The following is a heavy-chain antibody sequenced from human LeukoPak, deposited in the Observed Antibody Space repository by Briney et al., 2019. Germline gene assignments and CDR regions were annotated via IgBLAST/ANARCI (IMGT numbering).Heavy chain of an antibody. D-gene: IGHD6-13*01. CDR1: GFTVSSNY. CDR3: ARMGWIAAADFDY. CDR2: IKQDGSEK. V-gene: IGHV3-7*01. J-gene: IGHJ4*02. Sequence: GGSLRLSCAASGFTVSSNYMSWVRQAPGKGLEWVANIKQDGSEKYYVDSVKGRFTISRDNAKNSLYLQMNSLRAEDTAVYYCARMGWIAAADFDYWGQGTLVTVSS.